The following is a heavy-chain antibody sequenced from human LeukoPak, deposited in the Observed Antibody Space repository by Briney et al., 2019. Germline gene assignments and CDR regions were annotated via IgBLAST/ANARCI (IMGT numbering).Heavy chain of an antibody. CDR1: GFTFSSYS. CDR2: ISSSSSTI. J-gene: IGHJ5*02. CDR3: ARNRYSGYDGNWFDP. Sequence: PGGSLRLSCAASGFTFSSYSMNWVRQAPGKGLEWVSYISSSSSTIYYADSVKGRFTISRDNAKNSLYLQMNSLRAEDTAVYYCARNRYSGYDGNWFDPWGQGTLVTVSS. D-gene: IGHD5-12*01. V-gene: IGHV3-48*04.